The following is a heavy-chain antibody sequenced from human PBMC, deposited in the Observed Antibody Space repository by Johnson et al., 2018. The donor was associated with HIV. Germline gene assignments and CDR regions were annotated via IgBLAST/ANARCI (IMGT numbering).Heavy chain of an antibody. CDR3: ARDESSGWYGLGAFDI. J-gene: IGHJ3*02. CDR1: GFTFSSYA. CDR2: ISYDGSNQ. V-gene: IGHV3-30*04. D-gene: IGHD6-19*01. Sequence: QVQLVESGGGLVQPGGSLRLSCADSGFTFSSYAMHWVRQAPGQGLEWVAVISYDGSNQYYADSVKGRFNTSRDNSKNTLYLQMNSRRAEDTAVYYCARDESSGWYGLGAFDIWGQGTMVTVSS.